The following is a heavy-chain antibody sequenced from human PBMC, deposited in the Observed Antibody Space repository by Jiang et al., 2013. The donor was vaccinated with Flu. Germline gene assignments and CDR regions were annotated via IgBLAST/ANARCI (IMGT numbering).Heavy chain of an antibody. CDR1: GIHRSPAT. D-gene: IGHD1-1*01. CDR3: ARAGGKLTYFQH. CDR2: STLTVVA. Sequence: PGASVKVSCKASGIHRSPATICTGSRQGPWTKGLSGWDGSTLTVVAQTMHRSFRAGSPLTRDTSISTAYMELSRLRSDDTAVYYCARAGGKLTYFQHWGQGTLVTVSS. J-gene: IGHJ1*01. V-gene: IGHV1-2*02.